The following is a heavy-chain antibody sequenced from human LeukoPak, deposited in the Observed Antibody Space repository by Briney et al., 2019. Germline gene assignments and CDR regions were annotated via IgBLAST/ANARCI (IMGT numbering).Heavy chain of an antibody. CDR2: IRYDGSNK. D-gene: IGHD6-13*01. Sequence: PGGSLRLSCAASGFTFSSYGMHWVRQAPGKGLEWVAFIRYDGSNKYYADSVKGRFTISRDNSKNTLYLQMNSLRAEDTAVYYCAKDSRFIAAAGLHYWGQGTLVTVSS. CDR3: AKDSRFIAAAGLHY. CDR1: GFTFSSYG. V-gene: IGHV3-30*02. J-gene: IGHJ4*02.